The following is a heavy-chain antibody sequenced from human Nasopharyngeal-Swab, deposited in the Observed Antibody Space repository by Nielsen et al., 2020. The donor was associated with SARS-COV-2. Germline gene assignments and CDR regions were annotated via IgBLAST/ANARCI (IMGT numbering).Heavy chain of an antibody. D-gene: IGHD3-22*01. Sequence: WIRQPPGKGLEWVSGISESNSMTHYADSVKGRFTISRDNSKNTLYLQMNSLRAEDTAVYYCAKEPIVTMIVVVIDTYFDYWGQGTLVTVSS. V-gene: IGHV3-23*01. CDR3: AKEPIVTMIVVVIDTYFDY. CDR2: ISESNSMT. J-gene: IGHJ4*02.